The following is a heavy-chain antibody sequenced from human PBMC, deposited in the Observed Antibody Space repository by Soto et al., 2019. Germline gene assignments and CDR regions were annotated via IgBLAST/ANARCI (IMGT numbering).Heavy chain of an antibody. CDR2: ISAYNGNT. D-gene: IGHD3-16*01. Sequence: QVQLVQSGAEVKKPGASVKVSCKASGYTFTSYGISWVRQAPGQGPEWMGWISAYNGNTNYAQKLQGRVTMTTDTSTSTAYMELRSLRSDDTAVYYCAREQTYYDYVWGSYPRYFDYWGQGTLVTVSS. J-gene: IGHJ4*02. CDR3: AREQTYYDYVWGSYPRYFDY. CDR1: GYTFTSYG. V-gene: IGHV1-18*01.